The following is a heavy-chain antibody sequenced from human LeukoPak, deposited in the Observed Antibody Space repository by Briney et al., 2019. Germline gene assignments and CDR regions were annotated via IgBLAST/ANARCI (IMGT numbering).Heavy chain of an antibody. CDR2: IYYSGST. V-gene: IGHV4-59*01. J-gene: IGHJ4*02. Sequence: SETLSLTCTVSGGSISSYYWSWIRQPPGKGLEWIGYIYYSGSTNYNPSLKSRVTISVDTSKNQFSLKLSSVTAADTAVYYCARVAPWGYIDYWDQGTLVTVSS. CDR3: ARVAPWGYIDY. D-gene: IGHD5-12*01. CDR1: GGSISSYY.